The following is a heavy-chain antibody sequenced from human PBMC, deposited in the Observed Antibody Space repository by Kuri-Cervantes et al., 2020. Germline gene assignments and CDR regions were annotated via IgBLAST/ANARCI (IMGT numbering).Heavy chain of an antibody. V-gene: IGHV1-18*01. CDR3: ARGQYDYVWGNSPVGWDYYGMDV. CDR2: ISAYNGNT. Sequence: ASVKVSCKASGYTFTSYGISWVRQAPGQGLEWMGWISAYNGNTNYAQKLQGRVTMTTDTSTSTAYMELRSLRSDDTAVYYCARGQYDYVWGNSPVGWDYYGMDVWGQGTTVTVSS. CDR1: GYTFTSYG. J-gene: IGHJ6*02. D-gene: IGHD3-16*01.